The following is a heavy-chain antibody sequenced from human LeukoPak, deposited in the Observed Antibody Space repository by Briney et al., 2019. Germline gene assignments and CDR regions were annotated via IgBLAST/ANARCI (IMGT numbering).Heavy chain of an antibody. CDR1: GGSITDYY. Sequence: SETLSLTCTVSGGSITDYYWSWIRQPPGKGLEWIGYIYYSGSTNYNPSLKSRVTISVDTSKNQFSLSLSSVTAADAAVYYCARATSYTGHLGWWGQGTLVTVSS. J-gene: IGHJ4*02. V-gene: IGHV4-59*08. CDR2: IYYSGST. D-gene: IGHD6-19*01. CDR3: ARATSYTGHLGW.